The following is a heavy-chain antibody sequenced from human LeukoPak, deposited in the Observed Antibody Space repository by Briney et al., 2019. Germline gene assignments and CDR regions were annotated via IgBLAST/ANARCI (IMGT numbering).Heavy chain of an antibody. CDR3: ARVIRGYSYGSSAFDY. D-gene: IGHD5-18*01. CDR2: IYYSGST. Sequence: SETLSLTCTVSGYSISSGYYWGWIRQPPGKGLKWIGSIYYSGSTYYNPSLKSRVTISVDTSKNQFSLKLSSVTAADTAVYYCARVIRGYSYGSSAFDYWGQGTLVTVSS. CDR1: GYSISSGYY. J-gene: IGHJ4*02. V-gene: IGHV4-38-2*02.